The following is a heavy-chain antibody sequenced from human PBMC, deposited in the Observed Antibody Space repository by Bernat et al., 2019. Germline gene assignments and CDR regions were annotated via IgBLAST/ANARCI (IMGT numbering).Heavy chain of an antibody. CDR1: GFTFSSYA. Sequence: QVQLVESGGGVVQPGRSLRLSCAASGFTFSSYAMHWVRQAPGKGLEWVAVISYDGSNKYYADSVKGRFTISRDNSKNTLYLQMNSLRAEDTAVYYCARDDMGRDYETAREGDAFDIWGQGTMVTVSS. D-gene: IGHD3-22*01. V-gene: IGHV3-30-3*01. J-gene: IGHJ3*02. CDR2: ISYDGSNK. CDR3: ARDDMGRDYETAREGDAFDI.